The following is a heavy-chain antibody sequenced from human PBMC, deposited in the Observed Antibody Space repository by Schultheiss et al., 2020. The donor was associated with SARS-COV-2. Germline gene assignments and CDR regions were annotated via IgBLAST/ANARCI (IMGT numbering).Heavy chain of an antibody. V-gene: IGHV4-4*07. CDR3: ARDGGVYDFWSGYPPNGAFDI. J-gene: IGHJ3*02. D-gene: IGHD3-3*01. CDR2: IYTSGST. Sequence: SETLSLTCTVSGGSISSYYWSWIRQPAGKGLEWIGRIYTSGSTNYNPSLKSRVTISVDTSKNQFSLKLSSVTAADTAVYYCARDGGVYDFWSGYPPNGAFDIWGQGTMVTVSS. CDR1: GGSISSYY.